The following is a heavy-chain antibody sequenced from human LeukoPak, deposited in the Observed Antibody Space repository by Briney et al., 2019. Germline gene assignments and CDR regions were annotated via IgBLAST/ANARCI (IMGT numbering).Heavy chain of an antibody. D-gene: IGHD3-3*01. CDR2: ISYDGSNK. V-gene: IGHV3-30-3*01. CDR3: ARARTTIFGVVIVTDAGVFDY. Sequence: PGGSLRLSCAASGFTFSSYAMHWVRQAPGKGLEWVAVISYDGSNKYYADSVKGRFTISRDNSKNTLYLQMNSLRAEDTAVYCCARARTTIFGVVIVTDAGVFDYWGQGTLVTVSS. J-gene: IGHJ4*02. CDR1: GFTFSSYA.